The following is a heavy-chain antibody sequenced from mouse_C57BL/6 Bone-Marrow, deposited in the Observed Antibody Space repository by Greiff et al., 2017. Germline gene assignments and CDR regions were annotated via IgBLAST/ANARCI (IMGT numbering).Heavy chain of an antibody. CDR2: INPSTGGT. CDR1: GYSFTGYY. V-gene: IGHV1-42*01. D-gene: IGHD1-1*01. J-gene: IGHJ1*03. Sequence: VQLQQPGAELVKPGASVKISCKASGYSFTGYYMNWVKQSPEKSLEWIGEINPSTGGTTYNQKFKAKATLTVDKSSSTAYMQLKSLTSEDSAVYYCARLRYYGSYWYFDVWGTGTTVTVSS. CDR3: ARLRYYGSYWYFDV.